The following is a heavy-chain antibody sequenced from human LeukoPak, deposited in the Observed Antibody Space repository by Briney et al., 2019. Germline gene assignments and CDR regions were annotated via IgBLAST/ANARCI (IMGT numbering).Heavy chain of an antibody. CDR2: ISSSGSTI. D-gene: IGHD1-26*01. CDR3: ARVSSTTPDAFDI. V-gene: IGHV3-11*01. J-gene: IGHJ3*02. Sequence: GGSLRLSCAPSGFTFSDYYMSWIRQAPGKGLEWVSYISSSGSTIYYADSVKGRFTISRDNAKNSLYLQMNSLRAEDTAAYYCARVSSTTPDAFDIWGQGTMVTVSS. CDR1: GFTFSDYY.